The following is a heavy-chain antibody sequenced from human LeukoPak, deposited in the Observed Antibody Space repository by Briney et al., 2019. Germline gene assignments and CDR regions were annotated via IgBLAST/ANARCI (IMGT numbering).Heavy chain of an antibody. J-gene: IGHJ3*02. V-gene: IGHV1-69*13. CDR3: ARKIAGYSSGWYGDAFDI. Sequence: SVKVSCKASGGTFSSYAISWVRQAPGQGLEWVGGIIPIFGTANYAQKFQGRVTITADESTSTAYMELSSLRSEDTAVYYCARKIAGYSSGWYGDAFDIWGQGTMVTVSS. D-gene: IGHD6-19*01. CDR2: IIPIFGTA. CDR1: GGTFSSYA.